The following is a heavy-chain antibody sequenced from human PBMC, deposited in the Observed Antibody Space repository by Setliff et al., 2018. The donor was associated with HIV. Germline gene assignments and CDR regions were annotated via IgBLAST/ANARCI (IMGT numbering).Heavy chain of an antibody. D-gene: IGHD2-2*02. CDR3: AKDALIVVVPAAIGFDP. CDR2: IWYDGRNE. CDR1: GFTFDSYA. V-gene: IGHV3-33*06. J-gene: IGHJ5*02. Sequence: PGGSLRLSCAASGFTFDSYAMHWVRQAPGKGLEWVAVIWYDGRNEYYADSVKGRFTISRDNSKNTLYLQMNSLRAEDTAVYYCAKDALIVVVPAAIGFDPWGQGTLVTVSS.